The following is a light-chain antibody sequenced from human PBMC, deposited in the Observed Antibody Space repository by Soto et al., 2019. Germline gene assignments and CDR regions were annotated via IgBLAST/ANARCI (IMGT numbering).Light chain of an antibody. CDR1: SSNIGAGYD. CDR3: QSYDSSLSAVV. CDR2: GNS. Sequence: QPVLTQPPSVSGAPGQRVTISCTGSSSNIGAGYDVHWYQQLPGTAPKLLIYGNSNRPSGVPDRFSGSKSGTSASLAITGLQAEDEADYYCQSYDSSLSAVVIGGGTKVTVL. J-gene: IGLJ2*01. V-gene: IGLV1-40*01.